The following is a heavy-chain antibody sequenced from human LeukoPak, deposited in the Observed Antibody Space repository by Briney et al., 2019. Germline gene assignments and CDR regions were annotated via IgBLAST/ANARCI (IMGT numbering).Heavy chain of an antibody. J-gene: IGHJ3*02. CDR2: IYYSGST. D-gene: IGHD3-22*01. Sequence: SETLSLTCTVSGGSISSGDYYWSWIRQPPGKGLEWIGYIYYSGSTYYNPSLKSRVTISVDTSKNRFSLKLSSVTPADTAVYYCARDQYYYDSSGYMPNAFDIWGQGTMVTVSS. V-gene: IGHV4-30-4*01. CDR1: GGSISSGDYY. CDR3: ARDQYYYDSSGYMPNAFDI.